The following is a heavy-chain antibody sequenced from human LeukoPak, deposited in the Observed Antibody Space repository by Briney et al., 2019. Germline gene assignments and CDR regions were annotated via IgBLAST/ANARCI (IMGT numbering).Heavy chain of an antibody. CDR3: ARDLYPDSSGYVAFDI. CDR1: GFTFSSYS. D-gene: IGHD3-22*01. Sequence: PGGSLRLSCAASGFTFSSYSMNWVRQAPGKGLEWVSSISSRSSYIYYANSVKGRFTISRDNAKNSLYLQMNSLRAEDTAVYYCARDLYPDSSGYVAFDIWGQGTMVTVSS. J-gene: IGHJ3*02. V-gene: IGHV3-21*01. CDR2: ISSRSSYI.